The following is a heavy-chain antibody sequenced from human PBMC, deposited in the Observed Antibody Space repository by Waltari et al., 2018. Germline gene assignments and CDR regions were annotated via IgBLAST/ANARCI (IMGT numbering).Heavy chain of an antibody. CDR1: GGTFSSYA. D-gene: IGHD2-15*01. V-gene: IGHV1-69*08. CDR3: ARDCSGGSCQIYNWFDP. CDR2: IIPILGTA. J-gene: IGHJ5*02. Sequence: VQLVQSGAEVKKPGSSVKVSCKASGGTFSSYAISWVRQAPGQGLEGMGRIIPILGTANYAQKFQGRVTITADKSTSTAYMELSSLRSEDTAVYYCARDCSGGSCQIYNWFDPWGQGTLVTVSS.